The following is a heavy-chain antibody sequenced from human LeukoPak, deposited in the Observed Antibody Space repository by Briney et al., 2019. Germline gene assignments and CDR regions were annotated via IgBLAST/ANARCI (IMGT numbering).Heavy chain of an antibody. CDR2: IIPIFGTA. Sequence: SVKVSCKASGGTFSSYAISWVRQAPGQGLEWMGGIIPIFGTANYAQKFQGRVTITTDESTSTAYMELSSLKSEDTAVYYCARGRFRWELEIRDFDYWGQGTLVTVSS. D-gene: IGHD1-26*01. V-gene: IGHV1-69*05. CDR1: GGTFSSYA. CDR3: ARGRFRWELEIRDFDY. J-gene: IGHJ4*02.